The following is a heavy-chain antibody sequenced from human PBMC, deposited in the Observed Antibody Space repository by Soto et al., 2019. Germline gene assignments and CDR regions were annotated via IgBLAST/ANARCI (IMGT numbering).Heavy chain of an antibody. J-gene: IGHJ4*02. D-gene: IGHD4-17*01. Sequence: SETLSLTCAVYGGSFSGYYWSWIRQPPGKGLEWIGYIYHSGSTNYNPSLKSRVTISVDTSKNQFSLKLSSVTAADTAVYYCAREGSYGDSYFDYWGQGTLVTVSS. CDR2: IYHSGST. V-gene: IGHV4-59*01. CDR3: AREGSYGDSYFDY. CDR1: GGSFSGYY.